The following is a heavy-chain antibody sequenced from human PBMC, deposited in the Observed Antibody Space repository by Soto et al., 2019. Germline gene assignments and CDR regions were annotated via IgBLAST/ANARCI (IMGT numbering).Heavy chain of an antibody. V-gene: IGHV3-33*01. Sequence: QVQLVESGGGVVQPGRSLRLSCAASGFTFSSYGMHWVRQAPGKGLEWVAVIWYDGSNKYYADSVKGRFTISRDNSKNTLYLQMNSLRAEDTAVYYCARGGESSWYELALYYYGMDVWGQGTTVTVSS. CDR2: IWYDGSNK. CDR3: ARGGESSWYELALYYYGMDV. D-gene: IGHD6-13*01. CDR1: GFTFSSYG. J-gene: IGHJ6*02.